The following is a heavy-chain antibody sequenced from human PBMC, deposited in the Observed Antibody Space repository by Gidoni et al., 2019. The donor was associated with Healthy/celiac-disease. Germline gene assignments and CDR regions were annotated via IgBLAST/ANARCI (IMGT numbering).Heavy chain of an antibody. CDR3: ARDLHDFYYYKGLFDY. CDR1: GFTFSSYA. J-gene: IGHJ4*02. V-gene: IGHV3-30-3*01. Sequence: QVQLVESGGGVVQPGRSLRLSCAASGFTFSSYAMHWVRQAPGKGLEWVAVISYDGSNKYYADSVKGRFTISRDNSKNTLYLQMNSLRAEDTAVYYCARDLHDFYYYKGLFDYWGQGTLVTVSS. CDR2: ISYDGSNK. D-gene: IGHD3-22*01.